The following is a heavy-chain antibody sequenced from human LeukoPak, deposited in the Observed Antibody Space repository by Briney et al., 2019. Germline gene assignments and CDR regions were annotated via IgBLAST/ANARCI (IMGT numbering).Heavy chain of an antibody. CDR3: AKGDTYGQIHWFDP. CDR2: IGGNGGST. D-gene: IGHD5-18*01. V-gene: IGHV3-23*01. J-gene: IGHJ5*02. CDR1: GFTFSSYA. Sequence: PGGSLRLSCAASGFTFSSYAMSWARQAPGKGLEWVSTIGGNGGSTYSAHSVKGRFTISRDNSKNTLYLQMNSLRAEDTAVYYCAKGDTYGQIHWFDPWGQGTLVTVSS.